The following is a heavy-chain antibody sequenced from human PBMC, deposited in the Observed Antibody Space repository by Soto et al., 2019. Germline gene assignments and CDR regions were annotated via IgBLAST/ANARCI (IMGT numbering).Heavy chain of an antibody. CDR1: GGTFSSYA. D-gene: IGHD2-15*01. V-gene: IGHV1-69*13. J-gene: IGHJ6*02. CDR2: IIPIFGTA. Sequence: SVKVSCKASGGTFSSYAISWVRQAPGQGLEWMGGIIPIFGTANYAQKFQGRVTITADESTSTAYMELSSLRSEDTAVYYCAAGGSYYYYYGMDVWGQGTTVTVSS. CDR3: AAGGSYYYYYGMDV.